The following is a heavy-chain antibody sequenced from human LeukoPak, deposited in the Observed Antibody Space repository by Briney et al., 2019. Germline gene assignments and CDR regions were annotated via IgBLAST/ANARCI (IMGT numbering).Heavy chain of an antibody. CDR1: GYTFTTYA. CDR2: INTGNGDT. D-gene: IGHD1-26*01. CDR3: ARDMGSGSLHY. V-gene: IGHV1-3*04. Sequence: ASVKVSCKASGYTFTTYAIHWVRQAPGQRLEWLGWINTGNGDTRYSQTFQGSVTITRDTSASTAYMELSSLRPEDTAVYYCARDMGSGSLHYWGQGTLVTVSS. J-gene: IGHJ4*02.